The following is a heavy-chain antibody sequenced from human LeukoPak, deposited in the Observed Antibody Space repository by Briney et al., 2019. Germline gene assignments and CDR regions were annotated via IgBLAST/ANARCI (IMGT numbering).Heavy chain of an antibody. D-gene: IGHD3-10*01. CDR1: GFTFGDYA. J-gene: IGHJ4*02. CDR2: IRSKAYGGTT. Sequence: GGSLRLSCTASGFTFGDYAMSWVRQAPGKGLEWVGFIRSKAYGGTTEYAASVKGRFTISRDDSKSIAYLQMNSLKTEDTAVYYCTREAMVRGVIITGDYWGQGTLVTVSS. V-gene: IGHV3-49*04. CDR3: TREAMVRGVIITGDY.